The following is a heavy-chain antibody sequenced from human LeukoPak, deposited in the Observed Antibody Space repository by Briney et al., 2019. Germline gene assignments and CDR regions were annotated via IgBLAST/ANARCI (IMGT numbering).Heavy chain of an antibody. Sequence: GGSLRLSCAASGFIFSDYYMSWIRQAAGKGLEWLSYISSSSIYTSYADSVKGRFTISRDNAKNSLYLQLNSLRAEDTAVYYCARGSPPDYWGQGTLVTVSS. CDR2: ISSSSIYT. CDR3: ARGSPPDY. CDR1: GFIFSDYY. J-gene: IGHJ4*02. V-gene: IGHV3-11*05. D-gene: IGHD2-15*01.